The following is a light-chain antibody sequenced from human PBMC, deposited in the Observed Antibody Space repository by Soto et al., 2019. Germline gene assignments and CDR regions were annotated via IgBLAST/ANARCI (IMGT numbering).Light chain of an antibody. CDR2: KAS. J-gene: IGKJ1*01. CDR3: QQYYSDWT. Sequence: DIQMTQSPSTLSGSVGDRVTITCRASQTISSWLAWYQQKPGKAPKLLIYKASTLKSGVPSRFSGSGSGTEFTLTISSLQPDDFATYYCQQYYSDWTFGQGTKVDI. CDR1: QTISSW. V-gene: IGKV1-5*03.